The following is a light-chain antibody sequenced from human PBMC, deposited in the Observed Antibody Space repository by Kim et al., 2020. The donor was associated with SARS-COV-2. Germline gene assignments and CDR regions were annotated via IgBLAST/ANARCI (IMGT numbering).Light chain of an antibody. CDR2: KNT. Sequence: QTATLTCSGNNYSVGNYGAAWLQQHQGHPPRLLSYKNTNRPSGVSERFSASRSGNTASLTITGLQPDDEADYYCAAWDSSVSAVVFGEGTQLTVL. J-gene: IGLJ2*01. CDR1: NYSVGNYG. CDR3: AAWDSSVSAVV. V-gene: IGLV10-54*04.